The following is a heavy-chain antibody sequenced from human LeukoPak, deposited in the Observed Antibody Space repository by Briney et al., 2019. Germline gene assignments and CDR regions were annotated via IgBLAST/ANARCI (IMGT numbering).Heavy chain of an antibody. V-gene: IGHV3-21*01. CDR1: GFTFSSYS. J-gene: IGHJ6*04. D-gene: IGHD6-6*01. CDR2: ISSSSSYI. Sequence: GGSLRLSCAASGFTFSSYSMNWVRQAPGKGLEWVSSISSSSSYIYYADSVKGRFTISRDNAKDSLYLQMNSLRAEDTAVYYCARSGWDRIAARPVQPMDVWGKGTTVTVSS. CDR3: ARSGWDRIAARPVQPMDV.